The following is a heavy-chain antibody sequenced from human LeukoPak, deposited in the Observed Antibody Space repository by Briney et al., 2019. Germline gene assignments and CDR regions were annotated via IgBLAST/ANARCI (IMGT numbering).Heavy chain of an antibody. Sequence: SETLSLTCAVYGGSFSGYYWSWIRQPPGKGLEWIGEINHSGSTNYKPSLKSRVTISVDTSKNQFSLKLSSVTAADPAVYYCARLQIQLWATYGMDVWGQGTTVTVSS. J-gene: IGHJ6*02. D-gene: IGHD5-18*01. CDR3: ARLQIQLWATYGMDV. CDR2: INHSGST. V-gene: IGHV4-34*01. CDR1: GGSFSGYY.